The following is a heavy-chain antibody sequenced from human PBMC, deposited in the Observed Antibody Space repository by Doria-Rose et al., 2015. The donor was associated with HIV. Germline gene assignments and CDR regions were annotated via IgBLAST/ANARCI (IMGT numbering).Heavy chain of an antibody. CDR3: ARGGLDLQSGGWRRYLKH. CDR1: GGSLSGYY. CDR2: INHSGIT. V-gene: IGHV4-34*01. J-gene: IGHJ1*01. D-gene: IGHD6-19*01. Sequence: QVQLQQWGAGLLKPSEALSLTCAVYGGSLSGYYWNWIRQPPGKGLEWIGEINHSGITNYNPSLKSRVTISVDTSKNQSSRKLISVTAADTAVYYCARGGLDLQSGGWRRYLKHWGQGTLVTVAS.